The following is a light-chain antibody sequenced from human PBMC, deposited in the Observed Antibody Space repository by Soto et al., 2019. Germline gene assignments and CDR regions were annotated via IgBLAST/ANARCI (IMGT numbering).Light chain of an antibody. CDR3: SSYTSTNTVV. J-gene: IGLJ2*01. CDR1: TSDIGAYNY. CDR2: DVT. V-gene: IGLV2-14*03. Sequence: QSALAQPASVSGSPGQSITIPCTGTTSDIGAYNYVSWYQQHPDKAPKLMIYDVTYRPSGVSSRFSGSKSGNTASLTISGLRAEDEADYFCSSYTSTNTVVFGGGTKVTVL.